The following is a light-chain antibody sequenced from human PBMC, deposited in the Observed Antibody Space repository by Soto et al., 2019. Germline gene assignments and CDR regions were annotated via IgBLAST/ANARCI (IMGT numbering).Light chain of an antibody. V-gene: IGKV3-20*01. CDR2: DAS. CDR1: QSVDSNY. CDR3: QQYDSSQIT. J-gene: IGKJ4*01. Sequence: EIVLTHSPDTLSLSPGERATLSCRASQSVDSNYLAWYQQKPGQAPRVLIYDASIRATGIPDRFSGSGSGTDFTLTISRLEPEDSAVYYCQQYDSSQITFGGGTKV.